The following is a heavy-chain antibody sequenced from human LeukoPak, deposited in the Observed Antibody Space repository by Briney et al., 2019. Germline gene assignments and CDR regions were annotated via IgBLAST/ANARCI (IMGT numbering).Heavy chain of an antibody. J-gene: IGHJ6*02. D-gene: IGHD3-10*01. CDR2: IDPSDSYT. V-gene: IGHV5-10-1*01. CDR3: ARHLTVVRGVIGYYGMDI. CDR1: GYSFTSYW. Sequence: GESLKIPCKGSGYSFTSYWITWVRQMPGKGLEWMGRIDPSDSYTKYSPSFQGHVTISADKSISTAYLQWSSLKASDTAMYYCARHLTVVRGVIGYYGMDIWGQGTTVTVSS.